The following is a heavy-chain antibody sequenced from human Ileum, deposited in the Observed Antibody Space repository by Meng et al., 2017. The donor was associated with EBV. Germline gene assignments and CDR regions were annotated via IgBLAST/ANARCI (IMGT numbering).Heavy chain of an antibody. CDR1: GYSFSSYV. Sequence: QVQLVQSGTWMNKTGASVKVSCKTSGYSFSSYVISWVRQAPGQGLEWVGWINPYDGDTNYARKLQDRVTLTTDTSTSTAYMELRSLRSDDTAVYYCASKQYFFAYWGQGTLVTVSS. V-gene: IGHV1-18*01. CDR3: ASKQYFFAY. D-gene: IGHD1/OR15-1a*01. J-gene: IGHJ4*02. CDR2: INPYDGDT.